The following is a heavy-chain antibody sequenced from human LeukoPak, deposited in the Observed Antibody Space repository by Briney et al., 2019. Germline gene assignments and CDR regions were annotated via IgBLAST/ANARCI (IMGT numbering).Heavy chain of an antibody. CDR1: GFTFSDYS. CDR2: ISSSGNYI. Sequence: GGSLRLSCEASGFTFSDYSMNWVRQAPGKGLEWVSSISSSGNYIYDADSVKGRFTVSRDNAKNSLYLQMNSLRAEDTAVYYCAKDEKANWFDPWGQGTLVTVSS. J-gene: IGHJ5*02. CDR3: AKDEKANWFDP. V-gene: IGHV3-21*01.